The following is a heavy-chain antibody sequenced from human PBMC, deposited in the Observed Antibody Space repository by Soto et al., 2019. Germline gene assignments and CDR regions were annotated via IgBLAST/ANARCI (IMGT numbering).Heavy chain of an antibody. Sequence: ASVKVSCEASGYTFTNYGIHWVRQAPGQRLEWMGWINAGNGDTKYSENFQGRVTITRDTSASTVYLDLSSLSSEDTAFYYCARTGHSGSYDYWGQGTLVTVSS. V-gene: IGHV1-3*01. CDR1: GYTFTNYG. CDR3: ARTGHSGSYDY. CDR2: INAGNGDT. D-gene: IGHD3-22*01. J-gene: IGHJ4*02.